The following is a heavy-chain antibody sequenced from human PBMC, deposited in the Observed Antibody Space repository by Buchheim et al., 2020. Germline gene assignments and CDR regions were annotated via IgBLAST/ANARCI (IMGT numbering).Heavy chain of an antibody. Sequence: QVQLVESGGGVVQPGRSLRLSCATSGFTFSSYGMHWVRQAPGKGLEWVAVIWYDGSNKYYADSVKGRFTISRDNSKKTLYLQMNSLRVEDTAVFFCARGQHLGGGFDYWGQGTL. J-gene: IGHJ4*02. D-gene: IGHD6-13*01. CDR2: IWYDGSNK. V-gene: IGHV3-33*01. CDR1: GFTFSSYG. CDR3: ARGQHLGGGFDY.